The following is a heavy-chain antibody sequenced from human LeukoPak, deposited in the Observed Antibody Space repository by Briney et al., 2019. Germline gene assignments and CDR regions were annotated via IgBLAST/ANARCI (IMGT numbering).Heavy chain of an antibody. Sequence: PGGSLILSCAGSGFTFSNAWMSWVRQAPGKGLEWVGRMGSKRDGGSTDYAAPVKGRFTISRDDSKNTLFLQINSLKTEDTAVYYCTTLDGDYAPDYWGQGTLVTVSS. D-gene: IGHD4-17*01. V-gene: IGHV3-15*04. CDR2: MGSKRDGGST. J-gene: IGHJ4*02. CDR1: GFTFSNAW. CDR3: TTLDGDYAPDY.